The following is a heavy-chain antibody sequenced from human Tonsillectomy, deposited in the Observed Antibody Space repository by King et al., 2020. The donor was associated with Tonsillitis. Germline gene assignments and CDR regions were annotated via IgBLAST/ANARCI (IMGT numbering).Heavy chain of an antibody. CDR1: GFSFNTAW. Sequence: VQLVESGGGLVKPGGSLRLSCAASGFSFNTAWMTWVRQAPGKGLEWVGRIKSSAGGGTTEYAAPVKDRFTISRDDSKNTLYLQMNSLKTEDTAVYYCTADSDAVGYGEFDYWGQGTLATVSS. CDR2: IKSSAGGGTT. V-gene: IGHV3-15*01. D-gene: IGHD2-8*02. CDR3: TADSDAVGYGEFDY. J-gene: IGHJ4*02.